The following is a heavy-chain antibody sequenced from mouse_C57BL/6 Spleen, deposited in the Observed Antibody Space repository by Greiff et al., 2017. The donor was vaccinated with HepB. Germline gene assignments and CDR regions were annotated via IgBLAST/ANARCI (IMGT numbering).Heavy chain of an antibody. Sequence: VQLQQPGAELVKPGASVKMSCKASGYTFTSYWITWVKQRPGQGLEWIGDIYPGSGSTNYNEKFKSKATLTVDTSSSTAYMQLSSLTSEDSAVYYCARKAYYSNENYFDYWGQGTTLTVSS. CDR1: GYTFTSYW. CDR2: IYPGSGST. CDR3: ARKAYYSNENYFDY. J-gene: IGHJ2*01. D-gene: IGHD2-5*01. V-gene: IGHV1-55*01.